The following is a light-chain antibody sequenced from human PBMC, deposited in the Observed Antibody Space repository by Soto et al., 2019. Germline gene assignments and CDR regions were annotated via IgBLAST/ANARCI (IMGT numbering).Light chain of an antibody. CDR1: SSDVGGYNY. J-gene: IGLJ1*01. CDR2: GVN. V-gene: IGLV2-8*01. Sequence: QSALTQPPSASGSPGQSVTISCTGTSSDVGGYNYVSWYQQHPGKAPKLMIYGVNKWPSGVPDRFSGSKSGNTASLTVSGLQAEDEAYYYCSSYAGSNNFGVFGTGTKLTVL. CDR3: SSYAGSNNFGV.